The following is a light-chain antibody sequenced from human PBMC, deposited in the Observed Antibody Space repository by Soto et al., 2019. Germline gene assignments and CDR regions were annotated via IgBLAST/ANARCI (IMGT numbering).Light chain of an antibody. CDR1: SSDVGGYNC. Sequence: QSVLTQPASVSGSPGQSITISCTGTSSDVGGYNCVSWYQQHPGKAPKLMIYDVSNRPSGVSNRFSGSKSGNTASLTISGLQAEDEADYYCRSYTSSSTLEGVFGTGTKVTVL. CDR2: DVS. V-gene: IGLV2-14*01. J-gene: IGLJ1*01. CDR3: RSYTSSSTLEGV.